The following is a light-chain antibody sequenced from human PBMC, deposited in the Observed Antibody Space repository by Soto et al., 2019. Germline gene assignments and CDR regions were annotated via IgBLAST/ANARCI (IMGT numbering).Light chain of an antibody. CDR1: QSVSSY. Sequence: EIVLTQSPATLSLSPGERVTLSCRASQSVSSYFAWYQQKPGQAPRLLIYDASNRATGIPARFSGSGSGTDFTLTISSLEPADFAVYYRQQRSNGPLTFGQGTRLEIK. CDR2: DAS. V-gene: IGKV3-11*01. CDR3: QQRSNGPLT. J-gene: IGKJ5*01.